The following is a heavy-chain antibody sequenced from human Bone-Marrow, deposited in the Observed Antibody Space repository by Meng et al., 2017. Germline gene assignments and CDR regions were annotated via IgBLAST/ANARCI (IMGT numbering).Heavy chain of an antibody. Sequence: GESLKISCAASGFTFSSYEINWVRQAPGKGLEWVSYISSSGSTRYYADSVKGRFTISRDNAKNTLYLQMNSLRAEDTAVYYCAREGLRYFDWLLPVYYYYYGMDVWGQGTTVTVSS. CDR3: AREGLRYFDWLLPVYYYYYGMDV. D-gene: IGHD3-9*01. CDR2: ISSSGSTR. CDR1: GFTFSSYE. V-gene: IGHV3-48*03. J-gene: IGHJ6*02.